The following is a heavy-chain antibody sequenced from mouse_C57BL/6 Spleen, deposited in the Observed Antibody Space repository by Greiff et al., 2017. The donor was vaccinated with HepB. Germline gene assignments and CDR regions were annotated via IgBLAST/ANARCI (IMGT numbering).Heavy chain of an antibody. D-gene: IGHD1-1*01. J-gene: IGHJ2*01. V-gene: IGHV1-81*01. CDR3: ARRDGGSSPYYFDD. CDR2: IYPRSGNT. Sequence: QVQLQQSGAELARPGASVKLSCKASGYTFTSYGISWVKQRTGQGLEWIGEIYPRSGNTYYNEKFKGKATLTADKSSSTAYMELRSLTSEDSAVYFCARRDGGSSPYYFDDWGQGTTLTVSS. CDR1: GYTFTSYG.